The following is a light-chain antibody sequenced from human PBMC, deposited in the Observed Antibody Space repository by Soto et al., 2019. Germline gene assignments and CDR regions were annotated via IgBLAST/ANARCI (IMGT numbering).Light chain of an antibody. V-gene: IGKV3-15*01. CDR3: QQFRNWPWT. Sequence: IVLSQSPATLCFSPGGRATLSCSASQSVSSYLAWYQQKTGQAPRPLIYGASTRATGVPARFSGSGSGTEFTLTICCLQFEDFAVDYCQQFRNWPWTFGEGTKV. J-gene: IGKJ1*01. CDR2: GAS. CDR1: QSVSSY.